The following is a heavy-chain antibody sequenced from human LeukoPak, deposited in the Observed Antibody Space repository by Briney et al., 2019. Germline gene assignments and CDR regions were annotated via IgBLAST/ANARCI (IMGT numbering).Heavy chain of an antibody. V-gene: IGHV4-59*01. CDR2: IYYSGST. D-gene: IGHD2-21*02. CDR1: GGSISSYY. J-gene: IGHJ4*02. Sequence: SETLSLTCTVSGGSISSYYWSWIRQPPGKGLEWIGYIYYSGSTNYNPSLKSRVTISVDTSKNQFSLKLSSVTAADTAVYYCARGLGAAHCGGDCYSFDYWGQGTLVTVSS. CDR3: ARGLGAAHCGGDCYSFDY.